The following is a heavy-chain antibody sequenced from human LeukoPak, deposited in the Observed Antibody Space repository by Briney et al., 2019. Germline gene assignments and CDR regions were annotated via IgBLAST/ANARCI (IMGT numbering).Heavy chain of an antibody. CDR3: ASRNHFLGWLSPYYYYGMDV. V-gene: IGHV1-69*13. J-gene: IGHJ6*02. Sequence: ASVKVSCKASGGTFSSYAISWVRQAPGQGLEWMGGIIPIFGTADYAQKFQGRVTITADESTSTAYMELSSLRSEDTAVYYCASRNHFLGWLSPYYYYGMDVWGQGTTVTVSS. CDR1: GGTFSSYA. CDR2: IIPIFGTA. D-gene: IGHD3-3*01.